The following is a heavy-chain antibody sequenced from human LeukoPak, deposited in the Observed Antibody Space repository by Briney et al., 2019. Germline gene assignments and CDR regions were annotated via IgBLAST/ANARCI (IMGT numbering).Heavy chain of an antibody. V-gene: IGHV4-38-2*01. CDR1: GYSISSGYY. Sequence: SETLSLTCAVSGYSISSGYYWGWIRQPPGQGLEWIGSIYHSGSTYYNPSLKSRVTISVDTSKNQFSLKLSSVTAADTAVYYCARQFLEWLSTNWYFDLWGRGTLVTVSS. CDR2: IYHSGST. CDR3: ARQFLEWLSTNWYFDL. D-gene: IGHD3-3*01. J-gene: IGHJ2*01.